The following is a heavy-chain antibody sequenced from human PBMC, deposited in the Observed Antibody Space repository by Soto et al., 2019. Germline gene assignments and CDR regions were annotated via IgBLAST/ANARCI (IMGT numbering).Heavy chain of an antibody. CDR2: VYYSGST. CDR3: VRGYYASNGQSNTFDI. J-gene: IGHJ3*02. V-gene: IGHV4-59*01. D-gene: IGHD3-22*01. CDR1: GASISSSY. Sequence: SETLSLTCTVSGASISSSYWSWIRQSPGKGLEWIGYVYYSGSTNYNPSLKSRVTISVDTSKNQFSLKLSSVTAADTAVYYCVRGYYASNGQSNTFDIWGQGTLVTV.